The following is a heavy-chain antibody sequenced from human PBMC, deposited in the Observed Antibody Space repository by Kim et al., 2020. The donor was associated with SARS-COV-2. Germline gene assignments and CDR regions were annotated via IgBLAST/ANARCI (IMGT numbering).Heavy chain of an antibody. D-gene: IGHD3-22*01. V-gene: IGHV1-3*01. Sequence: QKFQGRVTITRDTSASTAYMELSSLRSEDTAVYYCARDSYYYDSSGQIDYWGQGTLVTVSS. J-gene: IGHJ4*02. CDR3: ARDSYYYDSSGQIDY.